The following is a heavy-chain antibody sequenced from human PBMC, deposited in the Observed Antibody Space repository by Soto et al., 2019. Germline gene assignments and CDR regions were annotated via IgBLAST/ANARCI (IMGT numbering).Heavy chain of an antibody. Sequence: GGSLRLSCAASGFPFSMSAMTWVRQAPGKGLEWVSTTGLNGRTTYYADSVKGRFTVSRDNTKNTLDLQMASLRAEDTAAYYCATVHSTSRSFDYWGQGTLVTVSS. CDR2: TGLNGRTT. CDR3: ATVHSTSRSFDY. J-gene: IGHJ4*02. D-gene: IGHD6-6*01. CDR1: GFPFSMSA. V-gene: IGHV3-23*01.